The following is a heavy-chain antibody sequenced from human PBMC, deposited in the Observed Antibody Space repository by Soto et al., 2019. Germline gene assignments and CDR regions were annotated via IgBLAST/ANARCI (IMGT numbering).Heavy chain of an antibody. J-gene: IGHJ4*02. CDR3: ARGGGWLPQY. CDR1: GGSLTGYF. D-gene: IGHD5-12*01. Sequence: QVQLKESGPGLAKPSETLSLTCTVSGGSLTGYFWSWIRQSPGGGLEWLGNIHYSGRTTYNPSLQGRVTISTDAPKNQFSLKLSSVTAADPAVYSCARGGGWLPQYWGQGTLVTVSS. V-gene: IGHV4-59*01. CDR2: IHYSGRT.